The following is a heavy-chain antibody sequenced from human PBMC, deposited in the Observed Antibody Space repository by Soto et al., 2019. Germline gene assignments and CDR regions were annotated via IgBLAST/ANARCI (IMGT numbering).Heavy chain of an antibody. V-gene: IGHV4-59*01. J-gene: IGHJ4*02. D-gene: IGHD5-12*01. CDR2: IYYSGST. CDR1: AGSISIYY. CDR3: ARDKGGYVLDY. Sequence: PSETLSLTCTVSAGSISIYYWSWIRQPPGKGLEWIGYIYYSGSTNYNPSLKSRVTISVDTSKNQFSLRLSSVTAADTAVYYCARDKGGYVLDYWGQGTLVTVSS.